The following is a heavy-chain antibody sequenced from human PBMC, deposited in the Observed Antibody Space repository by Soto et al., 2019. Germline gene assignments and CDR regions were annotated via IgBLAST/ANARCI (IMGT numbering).Heavy chain of an antibody. CDR3: AKDGMSSSYPQLGGDYFDY. J-gene: IGHJ4*02. D-gene: IGHD6-6*01. V-gene: IGHV3-23*01. CDR1: GFTFSSYA. CDR2: ISGSGGST. Sequence: GGSLRLSCAASGFTFSSYAMSWVRQAPGKGLEWVSAISGSGGSTYQEDSVKGRFTISRNNSKNTRYLQMNSLRAEDTAVYYCAKDGMSSSYPQLGGDYFDYWGQGTLVTVSS.